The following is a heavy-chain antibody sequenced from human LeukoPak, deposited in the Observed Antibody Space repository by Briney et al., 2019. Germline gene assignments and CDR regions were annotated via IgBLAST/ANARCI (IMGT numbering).Heavy chain of an antibody. CDR1: GYSFTTYW. D-gene: IGHD3-3*01. CDR3: ARIKLRFLEWLSDAFDI. V-gene: IGHV5-51*01. CDR2: IYPSDSDT. J-gene: IGHJ3*02. Sequence: GESLKISCKASGYSFTTYWIAWVRQMPGKGLEWMGIIYPSDSDTRYSPSFQGRVTISADKSISTAYLQWSSLKASDTAMYYCARIKLRFLEWLSDAFDIWGQGTMVTVSS.